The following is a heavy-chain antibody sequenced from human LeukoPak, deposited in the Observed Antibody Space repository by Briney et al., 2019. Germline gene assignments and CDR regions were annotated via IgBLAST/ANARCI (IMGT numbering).Heavy chain of an antibody. V-gene: IGHV1-2*02. CDR1: GYTFTGYY. CDR2: INPNSGGT. Sequence: GASVKVSCKASGYTFTGYYMHWVRQAPGQGLEWMGWINPNSGGTNYAQKFQGRVTMTRDTSISTAYMELSRLRSDDTAVYYCARAESGSYNYYMDVWGKGTTVTVSS. J-gene: IGHJ6*03. D-gene: IGHD1-26*01. CDR3: ARAESGSYNYYMDV.